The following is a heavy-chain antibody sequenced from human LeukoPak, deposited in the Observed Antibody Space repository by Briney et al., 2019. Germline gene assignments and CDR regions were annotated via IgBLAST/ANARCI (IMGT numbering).Heavy chain of an antibody. CDR3: ARAPPLLGYYMYV. J-gene: IGHJ6*03. V-gene: IGHV4-34*01. CDR1: GGSFSGYY. Sequence: SETLSLTCAVYGGSFSGYYWSWIRQPPGKGLEWIGEINHSGSTNYNPSLKSRVTISVDTSKNQFSLKLSSVTAADTAVYYCARAPPLLGYYMYVWGKGTTVTVSS. CDR2: INHSGST. D-gene: IGHD2-8*02.